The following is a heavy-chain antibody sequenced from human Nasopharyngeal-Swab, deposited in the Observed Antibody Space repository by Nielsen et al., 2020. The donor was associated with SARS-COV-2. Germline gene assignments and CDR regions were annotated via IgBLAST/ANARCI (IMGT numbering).Heavy chain of an antibody. CDR1: GYTLTELS. CDR3: ATTPRRFLEWFLFDY. D-gene: IGHD3-3*01. Sequence: ASVKVSCKVSGYTLTELSMHWVRQAPGKGLEWMGGFDPEDGETIYAQKFQGRVTMTEDTSTDTAYMELSSLRSEDTAVYYCATTPRRFLEWFLFDYWGREPWSPSPQ. CDR2: FDPEDGET. J-gene: IGHJ4*02. V-gene: IGHV1-24*01.